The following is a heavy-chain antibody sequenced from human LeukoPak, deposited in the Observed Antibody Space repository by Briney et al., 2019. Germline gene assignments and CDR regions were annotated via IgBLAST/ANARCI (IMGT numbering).Heavy chain of an antibody. CDR1: GGSVSRSPYY. V-gene: IGHV4-39*07. D-gene: IGHD2-2*01. J-gene: IGHJ6*03. CDR2: IYYSGST. CDR3: ARTTEGYCSSASCFGFSYSYYMDV. Sequence: PSETLSLTCTVSGGSVSRSPYYWGWIRQPPGKGLEWIGNIYYSGSTYYNPSLKSRVTISVDTSKNQFSLKLSSVIAADTAVYYCARTTEGYCSSASCFGFSYSYYMDVWGKGTTVTISS.